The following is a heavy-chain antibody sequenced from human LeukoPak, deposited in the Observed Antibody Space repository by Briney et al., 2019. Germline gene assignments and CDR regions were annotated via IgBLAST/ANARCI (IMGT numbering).Heavy chain of an antibody. CDR3: ARSLGYCSAGSCFPFDY. D-gene: IGHD2-15*01. J-gene: IGHJ4*01. CDR1: GFTFSSYA. Sequence: GGSLRLSCAASGFTFSSYAMSWVRQAPGKGLEWVSAISGSGGSTYYADSVKGRFTISRDNSKNTLYLQMNSLRAEDTAVYYCARSLGYCSAGSCFPFDYWGHGKLVTVSS. V-gene: IGHV3-23*01. CDR2: ISGSGGST.